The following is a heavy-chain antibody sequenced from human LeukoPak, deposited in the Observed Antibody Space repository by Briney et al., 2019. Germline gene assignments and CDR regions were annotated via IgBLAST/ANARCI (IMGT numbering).Heavy chain of an antibody. J-gene: IGHJ4*02. CDR2: ISSSGSTI. CDR3: ARDHMDYYGSGSYYIDY. Sequence: GGSLRLSCAASGFTFSSYEMNWVRQAPGKGLEWVSYISSSGSTIYYADSVKGRFTISRDNAKNSLYLQMNSLRAEDTAVYYCARDHMDYYGSGSYYIDYWGQGTLVTVSS. V-gene: IGHV3-48*03. CDR1: GFTFSSYE. D-gene: IGHD3-10*01.